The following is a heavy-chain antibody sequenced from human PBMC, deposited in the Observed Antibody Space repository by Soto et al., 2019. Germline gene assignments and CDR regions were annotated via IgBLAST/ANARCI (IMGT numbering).Heavy chain of an antibody. V-gene: IGHV4-39*01. CDR2: MYYSGSS. D-gene: IGHD2-21*02. Sequence: SETLSLTCSVSGGSTSDKSYFWGWVRQSPGKGLEWIGSMYYSGSSYYNPSLKSRVAISVDTSKNQFSLKLRAVTAADTAVYFCARQRLLRLKPDFDFWGQGTLVTVSS. CDR3: ARQRLLRLKPDFDF. J-gene: IGHJ4*02. CDR1: GGSTSDKSYF.